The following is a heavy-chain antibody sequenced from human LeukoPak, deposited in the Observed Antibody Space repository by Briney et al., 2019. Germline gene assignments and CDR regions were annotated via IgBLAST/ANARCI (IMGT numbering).Heavy chain of an antibody. D-gene: IGHD2-8*01. CDR2: MNPNSGNT. CDR3: ARGVMVLVHPYYYYMDV. CDR1: GYTFTSYD. Sequence: ASVKVSCKASGYTFTSYDINWVRQATGQGLEWMGWMNPNSGNTGYAQKFQGRVTITRNTSISTAYMELSSLRSEDTAVYYCARGVMVLVHPYYYYMDVWGKGTTVTVSS. V-gene: IGHV1-8*03. J-gene: IGHJ6*03.